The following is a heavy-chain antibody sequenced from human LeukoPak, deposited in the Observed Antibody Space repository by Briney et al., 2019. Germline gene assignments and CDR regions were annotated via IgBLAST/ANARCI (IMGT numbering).Heavy chain of an antibody. J-gene: IGHJ5*02. CDR3: ARGPTEYSHYVGFDP. D-gene: IGHD4-11*01. CDR1: GGTFGSYS. Sequence: SVKVSCKASGGTFGSYSIYWLRQAPRQAFEWMGRIIPILDTANYAQEFQGRVTMTADKSTSTAYMELSSLRSEDTAIYYCARGPTEYSHYVGFDPWGQGTLVTVSS. V-gene: IGHV1-69*08. CDR2: IIPILDTA.